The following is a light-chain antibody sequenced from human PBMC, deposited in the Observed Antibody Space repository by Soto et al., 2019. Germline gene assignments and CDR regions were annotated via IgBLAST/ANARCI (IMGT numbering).Light chain of an antibody. J-gene: IGKJ2*01. CDR1: QSVLNTSNNKNF. V-gene: IGKV4-1*01. CDR3: QQYYSTPRT. CDR2: WAS. Sequence: DIVMTQSPDSLAVSLGERATIKCRSSQSVLNTSNNKNFLAWYQQKPGQPPKLLIHWASTRESGVPDRFSGSESGTDFTPTISSLQAEAVALYYCQQYYSTPRTFGQGTRVEIK.